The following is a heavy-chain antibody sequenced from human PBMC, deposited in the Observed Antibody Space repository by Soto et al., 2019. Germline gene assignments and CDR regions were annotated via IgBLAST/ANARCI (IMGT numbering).Heavy chain of an antibody. J-gene: IGHJ4*02. CDR1: GGSICDYY. V-gene: IGHV4-34*01. CDR2: INHSGST. D-gene: IGHD4-17*01. CDR3: ARESYGDHSNY. Sequence: SETLSVTCGVYGGSICDYYWRCIRQPPGKGLEWIGEINHSGSTNYNPSLKSRVTISVDTSKNQFSLKLSSVTAADTAMYYCARESYGDHSNYWGQGTLVTVSS.